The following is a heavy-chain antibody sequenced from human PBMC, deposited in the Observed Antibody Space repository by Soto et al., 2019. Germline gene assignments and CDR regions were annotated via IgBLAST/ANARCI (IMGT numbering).Heavy chain of an antibody. J-gene: IGHJ4*02. CDR2: IIPIFGTA. Sequence: QVQLVQSGAEVKKPGSSVKVSCKASGGTFSSYAISWVRQAPGQGLEWMGGIIPIFGTANYAQKFQGRVTIIADKSTSTAYMELSSLRSEDTAVYYCATGGGQMATAYFDFWGQGTLVTVSS. CDR3: ATGGGQMATAYFDF. D-gene: IGHD5-18*01. CDR1: GGTFSSYA. V-gene: IGHV1-69*06.